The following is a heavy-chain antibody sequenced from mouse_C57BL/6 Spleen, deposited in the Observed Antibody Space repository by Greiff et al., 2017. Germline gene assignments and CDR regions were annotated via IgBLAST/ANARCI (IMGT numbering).Heavy chain of an antibody. CDR2: IYPGSGST. V-gene: IGHV1-55*01. CDR1: GYTFTSYW. CDR3: ARGDYYGNAWFAY. J-gene: IGHJ3*01. D-gene: IGHD2-1*01. Sequence: QVQLQQPGAELVKPGASVKMSCKASGYTFTSYWITWVKQRPGQGLEWIGDIYPGSGSTNYNEKFKSKATRTVDTSSSTAYMQLSSLTSEDSAVYYCARGDYYGNAWFAYWGQGTLVTVSA.